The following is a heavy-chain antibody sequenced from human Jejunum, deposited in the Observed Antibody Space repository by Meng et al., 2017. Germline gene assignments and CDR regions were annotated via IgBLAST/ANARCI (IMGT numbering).Heavy chain of an antibody. V-gene: IGHV3-23*04. J-gene: IGHJ4*02. D-gene: IGHD3-3*01. Sequence: EGQLVWSVGGLVQPGGSLRLSCVASGFTFSNYAMSWVRQTPGKGLEWVSAISDSGGSSYYTDSVEGRFTISRDNSKNTLFLQMNSLRAEDTAVYYCAKKNYDFWRGYSDSWGQGTLVTVSS. CDR3: AKKNYDFWRGYSDS. CDR1: GFTFSNYA. CDR2: ISDSGGSS.